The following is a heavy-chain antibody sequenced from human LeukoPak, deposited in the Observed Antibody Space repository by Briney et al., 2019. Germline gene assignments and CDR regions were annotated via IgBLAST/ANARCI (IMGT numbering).Heavy chain of an antibody. Sequence: PQASVKVSCTASGYTFTSYDINWVRQATGQGLEWMGWMNPNSGNTGYAQKFQGRVTMTRDTSKSTAYMELSSLRSEDTAVYYCARRADYYDSSCYQHWGQGTLVTVSS. D-gene: IGHD3-22*01. CDR2: MNPNSGNT. J-gene: IGHJ4*02. V-gene: IGHV1-8*01. CDR1: GYTFTSYD. CDR3: ARRADYYDSSCYQH.